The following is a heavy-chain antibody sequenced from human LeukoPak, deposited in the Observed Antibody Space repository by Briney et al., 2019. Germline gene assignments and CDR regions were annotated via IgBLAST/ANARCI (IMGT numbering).Heavy chain of an antibody. CDR3: ARGRGYGGTDDAFDI. CDR1: GFTFSSYS. D-gene: IGHD4-23*01. J-gene: IGHJ3*02. V-gene: IGHV3-21*01. Sequence: GGSLRLSCAASGFTFSSYSMNWVRQAPGQGLEWVSSISSSSSYIYYADSVKGRFTISRDNAKNSLYLQMNSLRAEDTAVYYCARGRGYGGTDDAFDIWGQGTMVTVSS. CDR2: ISSSSSYI.